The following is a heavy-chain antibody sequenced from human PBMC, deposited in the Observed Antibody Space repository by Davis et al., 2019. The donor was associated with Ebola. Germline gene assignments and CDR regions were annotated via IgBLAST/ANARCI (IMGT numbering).Heavy chain of an antibody. CDR3: ATRYYYDSSPLYY. V-gene: IGHV4-59*01. J-gene: IGHJ4*02. CDR2: IYYSGST. CDR1: GGSISSYY. D-gene: IGHD3-22*01. Sequence: MPSETLSLTCTVSGGSISSYYWSWIRQPPGKGLEWIGYIYYSGSTNYNPSLKSRVTISVDTSKNQFSLKLSSVTAADTAVYYCATRYYYDSSPLYYWGQGTLVTVSS.